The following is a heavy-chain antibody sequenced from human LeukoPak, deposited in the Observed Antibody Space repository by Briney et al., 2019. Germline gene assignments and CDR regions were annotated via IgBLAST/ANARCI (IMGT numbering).Heavy chain of an antibody. CDR1: GGTFSSYA. CDR3: ASRSYGYYPQAYYYYYGMDV. CDR2: IIPTLEIA. J-gene: IGHJ6*02. D-gene: IGHD5-18*01. V-gene: IGHV1-69*04. Sequence: ASVKVSCKASGGTFSSYAISWVRQAPGRGLEWMGRIIPTLEIANYAQKFQGRVTITADKSTSTAYMELSSLRPEDTAVYYCASRSYGYYPQAYYYYYGMDVWGQGTTVTVSS.